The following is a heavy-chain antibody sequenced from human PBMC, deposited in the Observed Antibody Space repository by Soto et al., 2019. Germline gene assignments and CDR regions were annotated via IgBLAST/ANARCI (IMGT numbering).Heavy chain of an antibody. Sequence: PSETLSLTCTVSGGSISSSSYYWGWIRQPPGKGLEWIGSIYYSGSTYYNPSLKSRVTISVDTSKKQFSLKLSTVTAADTAVYYCARLLIPLRPSWGYYFDYWGQGTLVTVSS. CDR2: IYYSGST. CDR1: GGSISSSSYY. D-gene: IGHD3-16*01. J-gene: IGHJ4*02. CDR3: ARLLIPLRPSWGYYFDY. V-gene: IGHV4-39*01.